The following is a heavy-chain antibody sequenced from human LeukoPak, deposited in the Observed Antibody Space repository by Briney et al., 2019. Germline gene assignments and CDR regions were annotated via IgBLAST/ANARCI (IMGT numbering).Heavy chain of an antibody. CDR1: GYTFTSYG. CDR2: ISGYDGKT. D-gene: IGHD2-15*01. J-gene: IGHJ5*02. CDR3: ARDFHRARVDCFDP. V-gene: IGHV1-18*01. Sequence: ASVKVSCKASGYTFTSYGISWVRQAPGQGLEWMGWISGYDGKTNYAQKFQDRVTMTTDTSTNTAYMELRTLRSDDTAVYYCARDFHRARVDCFDPWGQGTLVIVSS.